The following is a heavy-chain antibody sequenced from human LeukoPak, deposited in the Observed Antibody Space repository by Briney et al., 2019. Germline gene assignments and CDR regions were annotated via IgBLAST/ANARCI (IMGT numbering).Heavy chain of an antibody. CDR2: ISYDGSNK. CDR1: GFTFSSYG. V-gene: IGHV3-30*03. CDR3: ARDYWTGVVPALGPNY. Sequence: GRSLRLSCAASGFTFSSYGMHWVRQAPGKGLEWVAVISYDGSNKYYADSVKGRFTISRDNSKNTLYLQMNGLRAEDTAVYYCARDYWTGVVPALGPNYWGQGTLVTVSS. J-gene: IGHJ4*02. D-gene: IGHD3/OR15-3a*01.